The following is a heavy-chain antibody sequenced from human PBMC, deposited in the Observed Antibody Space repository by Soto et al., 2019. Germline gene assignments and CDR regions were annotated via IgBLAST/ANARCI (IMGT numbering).Heavy chain of an antibody. V-gene: IGHV3-23*01. J-gene: IGHJ1*01. D-gene: IGHD3-10*01. CDR1: GFFFSIYA. CDR2: ISGSGGNT. Sequence: GGSLRLSCAASGFFFSIYAMSWVRQAPGKGLEWVSTISGSGGNTYYADSVKGRFTISRDNSKNTLYLQMNSLRAEDTALYYCAKDPRVHYYVAGSYSYWGKGDXFTVSS. CDR3: AKDPRVHYYVAGSYSY.